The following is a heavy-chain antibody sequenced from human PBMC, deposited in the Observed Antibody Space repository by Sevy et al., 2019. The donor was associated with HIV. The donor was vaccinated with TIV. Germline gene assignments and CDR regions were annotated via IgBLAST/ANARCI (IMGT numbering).Heavy chain of an antibody. CDR2: VSRDGGTP. Sequence: GGSLRLSCAGSGFTFGGYMMNWVRQAPGRGLEWVARVSRDGGTPEYGDSAKGRFTISRDNSKNTVYLQLKELRAEGTALYYCVKEGRDDFNPYLDFWGQGILVTVSS. J-gene: IGHJ4*02. V-gene: IGHV3-23*01. D-gene: IGHD3-10*01. CDR1: GFTFGGYM. CDR3: VKEGRDDFNPYLDF.